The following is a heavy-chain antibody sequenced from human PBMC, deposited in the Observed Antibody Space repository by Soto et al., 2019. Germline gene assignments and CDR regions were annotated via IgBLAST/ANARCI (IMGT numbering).Heavy chain of an antibody. J-gene: IGHJ4*02. D-gene: IGHD3-16*01. CDR1: GGSISSYY. CDR2: IYYSGST. V-gene: IGHV4-59*08. CDR3: ARLWGWSVYY. Sequence: QVQLQESGPGLVKPSETLSLTCTVSGGSISSYYWSWIRQPPGKGLEWIGYIYYSGSTNYNPSLKSRVTISVDTSKNQFSLKLSSVTAADTAVYYCARLWGWSVYYWGQGTLVTVSS.